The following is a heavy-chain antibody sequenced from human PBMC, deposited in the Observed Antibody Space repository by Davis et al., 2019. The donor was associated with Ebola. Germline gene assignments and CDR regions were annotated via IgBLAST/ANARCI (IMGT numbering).Heavy chain of an antibody. CDR2: IIPIFGTA. CDR3: ARVRVYSSSSYWFDP. D-gene: IGHD6-6*01. CDR1: GGTFSSYA. Sequence: SVKVSCKASGGTFSSYAISWVRQAPGQGLEWVGGIIPIFGTANYAQKFQGRVTITADKSTSTAYMELSSLRSEDTAVYYCARVRVYSSSSYWFDPWGQGTLVTVSS. V-gene: IGHV1-69*06. J-gene: IGHJ5*02.